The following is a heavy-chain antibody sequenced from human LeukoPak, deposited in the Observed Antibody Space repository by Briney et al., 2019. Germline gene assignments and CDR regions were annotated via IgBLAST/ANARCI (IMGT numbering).Heavy chain of an antibody. Sequence: SETLSLTCTVSGGSISSSSYYWGWIRQPPGKGLEWIGSIYYSGSTYYNPSLKSRVTISVDTSKNQFSLKLSSVTAADTAVYYCARLYGDWYYYYGMDVWGQGTTVTVSS. V-gene: IGHV4-39*01. CDR2: IYYSGST. D-gene: IGHD4-17*01. J-gene: IGHJ6*02. CDR3: ARLYGDWYYYYGMDV. CDR1: GGSISSSSYY.